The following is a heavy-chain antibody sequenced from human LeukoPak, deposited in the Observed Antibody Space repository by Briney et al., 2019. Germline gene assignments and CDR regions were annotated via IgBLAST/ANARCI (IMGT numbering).Heavy chain of an antibody. D-gene: IGHD3-22*01. CDR1: GFTVSSNY. J-gene: IGHJ3*02. CDR2: IYSGSRT. CDR3: ASNSGYYAFDI. Sequence: PGGSLRLSCAASGFTVSSNYMSWVRQAPGKGLEWVSVIYSGSRTYYADSVKGRFTISRDNSKNTLYLQMNSLRAEDTAVYYCASNSGYYAFDIWGQGTMVTVSS. V-gene: IGHV3-53*01.